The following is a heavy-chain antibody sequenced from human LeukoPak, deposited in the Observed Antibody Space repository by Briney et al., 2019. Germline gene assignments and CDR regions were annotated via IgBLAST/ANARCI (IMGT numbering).Heavy chain of an antibody. CDR2: INHSGST. Sequence: SETLSLTCAVYGGSFSGYYWSWIRQPPGKGLEWIGEINHSGSTNYNPSLKSRVTISVDTSKNQFSLKPSSVTAADTAVYYCARGRYYDYVWGSYRPKYYFDYWGQGTLVTVSS. V-gene: IGHV4-34*01. J-gene: IGHJ4*02. CDR1: GGSFSGYY. D-gene: IGHD3-16*02. CDR3: ARGRYYDYVWGSYRPKYYFDY.